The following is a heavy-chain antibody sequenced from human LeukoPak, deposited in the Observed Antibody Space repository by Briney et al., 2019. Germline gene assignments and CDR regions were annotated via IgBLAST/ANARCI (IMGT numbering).Heavy chain of an antibody. J-gene: IGHJ4*02. V-gene: IGHV4-61*01. CDR1: GGSVSSGSYY. CDR2: IYYSGST. D-gene: IGHD3-22*01. CDR3: ARATYYYDSSGYYYFDY. Sequence: SETLSLTCTVSGGSVSSGSYYWSWIRQPPGKGLEWIGYIYYSGSTNYNPSLKSRVTISVDTSKNQFSLKLSSVTAADTAVYYCARATYYYDSSGYYYFDYWGQGTLVTVSS.